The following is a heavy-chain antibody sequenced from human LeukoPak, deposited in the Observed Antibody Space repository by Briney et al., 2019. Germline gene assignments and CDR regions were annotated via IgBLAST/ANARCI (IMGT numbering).Heavy chain of an antibody. V-gene: IGHV3-30*18. CDR2: ISYDGSKK. Sequence: GGSLRLSCAASGFTFSSYGMHWVRQAPGEGLEGGAVISYDGSKKYYADSLKGRFTISRDNSKNTLYLQMNSLRAEDTAVYYCAKDYSSGWYYFDYWGQGTLVTVSS. CDR1: GFTFSSYG. D-gene: IGHD6-19*01. CDR3: AKDYSSGWYYFDY. J-gene: IGHJ4*02.